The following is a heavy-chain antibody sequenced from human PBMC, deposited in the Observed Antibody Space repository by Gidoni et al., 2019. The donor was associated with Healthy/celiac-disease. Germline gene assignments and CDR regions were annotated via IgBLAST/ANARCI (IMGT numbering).Heavy chain of an antibody. V-gene: IGHV3-30-3*01. CDR3: ARDYGDYVGIDY. J-gene: IGHJ4*02. Sequence: QVQLVESGGGVVQPGRSLRLSCAASGFTFSSSAMHWVRQAPGKGLEWVAVISYDGSNKYYADSVKGRFTISRDNSKNTLYLQMNSLRAEDTAVYYCARDYGDYVGIDYWGQGTLVTVSS. D-gene: IGHD4-17*01. CDR1: GFTFSSSA. CDR2: ISYDGSNK.